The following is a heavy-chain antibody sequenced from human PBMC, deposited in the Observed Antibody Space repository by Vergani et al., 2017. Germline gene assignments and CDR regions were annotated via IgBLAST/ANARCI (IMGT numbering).Heavy chain of an antibody. D-gene: IGHD2-2*01. J-gene: IGHJ6*02. CDR2: MNPYDGDT. CDR3: ARDDARDQLLRWGMDV. CDR1: GYTFSDYY. V-gene: IGHV1-2*02. Sequence: QVQLVQSGAELKKPGASVRVSCKASGYTFSDYYIHWVRQAPGQGPEWLGWMNPYDGDTMYAEKFKGRVTMTRVTSLSTGYMDLTRLTSDDTAVYYCARDDARDQLLRWGMDVWGQGTTVTVSS.